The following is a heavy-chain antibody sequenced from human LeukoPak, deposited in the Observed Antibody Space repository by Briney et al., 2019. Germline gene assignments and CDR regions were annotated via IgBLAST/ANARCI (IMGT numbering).Heavy chain of an antibody. CDR2: IKQDGGEK. V-gene: IGHV3-7*01. CDR1: GFTFSSYW. CDR3: AIDGTAAGLYFDM. D-gene: IGHD6-13*01. J-gene: IGHJ4*01. Sequence: GGSLRLSCAVSGFTFSSYWMNWVRQAPGKGREWVASIKQDGGEKSYVDSVKGRFTISRDNAKNSLYLQMSSLRAEDTAVYFCAIDGTAAGLYFDMWGQGTLVTVSS.